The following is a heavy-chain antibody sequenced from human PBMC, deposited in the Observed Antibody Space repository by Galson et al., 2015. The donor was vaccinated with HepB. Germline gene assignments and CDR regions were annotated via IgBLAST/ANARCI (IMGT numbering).Heavy chain of an antibody. Sequence: QSGAEVKKPGESLKISCKGSGYSFTSYWIGWVRQMPGKGLEWMGIIYPGDSDTRYSPSFQGQVTISADKSISTAYLQWSSLKASDTAMYYCARRASGDSSGWYGGSGYFDYWGQGTLVTVSS. V-gene: IGHV5-51*03. D-gene: IGHD6-19*01. CDR3: ARRASGDSSGWYGGSGYFDY. CDR2: IYPGDSDT. CDR1: GYSFTSYW. J-gene: IGHJ4*02.